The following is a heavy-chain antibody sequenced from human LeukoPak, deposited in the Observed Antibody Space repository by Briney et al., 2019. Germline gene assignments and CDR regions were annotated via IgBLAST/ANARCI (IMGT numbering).Heavy chain of an antibody. J-gene: IGHJ4*02. Sequence: ASVKVSCKASGYTFTSCYMHWVRQAPGQGLEWMGIINPSGGSASYAQKFQGRVTMTRDMSTSTVYMELSSLRSEDTAVYYCARGSSSGSYYLWGQGTLVTVSS. D-gene: IGHD3-10*01. CDR1: GYTFTSCY. CDR3: ARGSSSGSYYL. V-gene: IGHV1-46*01. CDR2: INPSGGSA.